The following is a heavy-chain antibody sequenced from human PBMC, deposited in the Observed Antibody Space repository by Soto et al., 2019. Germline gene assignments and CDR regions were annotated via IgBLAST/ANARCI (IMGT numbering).Heavy chain of an antibody. CDR1: RLTFSSYA. J-gene: IGHJ4*02. CDR2: IIGIGGIT. Sequence: RLSGAASRLTFSSYAVSWVRQAPGKGLEWVSAIIGIGGITYYADSVKGRFTISRDNSKDTLYLQMNSLRAEDTALYYCVKVQEFCGFTCYIVHXWGQAVLVTVSX. D-gene: IGHD2-15*01. CDR3: VKVQEFCGFTCYIVHX. V-gene: IGHV3-23*01.